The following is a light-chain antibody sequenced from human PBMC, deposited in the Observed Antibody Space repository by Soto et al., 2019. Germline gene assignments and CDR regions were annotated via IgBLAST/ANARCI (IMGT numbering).Light chain of an antibody. V-gene: IGKV3-20*01. CDR3: QQYNGWPIT. CDR1: QSVNNDY. Sequence: ETVLTQSPGTLSLSPGEIATLSFRATQSVNNDYLAWYQQRPGLAPRLLIFGASGRATGIPDRFSGSGSGTEFTLTISSLQSEDFAVYYCQQYNGWPITFGQGTRLEIK. J-gene: IGKJ5*01. CDR2: GAS.